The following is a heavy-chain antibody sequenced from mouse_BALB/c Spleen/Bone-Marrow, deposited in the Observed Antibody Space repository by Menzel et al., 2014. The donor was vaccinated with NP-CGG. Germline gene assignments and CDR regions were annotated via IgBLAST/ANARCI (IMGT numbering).Heavy chain of an antibody. V-gene: IGHV1-69*01. CDR3: ARGGHDFSLDY. CDR2: IDTSDSYT. CDR1: GYTFTDNW. Sequence: VQLQQSGAELGMPGASVKMSCKASGYTFTDNWIYWVKQGPGQGLEWIGAIDTSDSYTNYNQKFMGKASLTVDASSSTAYVQVSSLTSDDSAVYYCARGGHDFSLDYWGQGTSVTVSS. D-gene: IGHD2-4*01. J-gene: IGHJ4*01.